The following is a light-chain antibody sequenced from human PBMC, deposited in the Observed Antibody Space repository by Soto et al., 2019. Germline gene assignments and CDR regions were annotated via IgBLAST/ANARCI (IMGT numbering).Light chain of an antibody. V-gene: IGLV2-14*01. Sequence: QSALTQPASVSGSPGQSITISCTGTSSDVGAYNYVSWYQQHPGKAPKLMIYDVSNRPSGVSNRFSGSKSGNTASLTISGLQAEDEADYYCTSYTTTSTRVVFGTGTKLTLL. CDR3: TSYTTTSTRVV. CDR2: DVS. J-gene: IGLJ2*01. CDR1: SSDVGAYNY.